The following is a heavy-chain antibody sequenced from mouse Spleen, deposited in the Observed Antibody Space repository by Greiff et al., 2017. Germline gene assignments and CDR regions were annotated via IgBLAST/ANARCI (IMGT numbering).Heavy chain of an antibody. CDR3: ARKTPVTHWYFDV. CDR2: INPNNGGT. Sequence: EVQLQQSGPELVKPGASVKISCKASGYTFTDYYMNWVKQSHGKSLEWIGDINPNNGGTSYNQKFKGKATLTVDKSSSTAYMELRSLTSEDSAVYYCARKTPVTHWYFDVWGTGTTVTVSS. D-gene: IGHD2-12*01. V-gene: IGHV1-26*01. J-gene: IGHJ1*03. CDR1: GYTFTDYY.